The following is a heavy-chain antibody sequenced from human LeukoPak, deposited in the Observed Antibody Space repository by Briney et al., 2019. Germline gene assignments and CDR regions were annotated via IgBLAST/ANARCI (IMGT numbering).Heavy chain of an antibody. D-gene: IGHD3-3*01. V-gene: IGHV3-11*01. CDR2: ISSSGSTI. J-gene: IGHJ4*02. CDR3: ASGPLFWSGCISPSFDY. CDR1: GFTFSDYY. Sequence: GGSLRLSCAASGFTFSDYYMSWIRLAPGKGLEWVSYISSSGSTIYYADSVKGRFTISRDNAKNSLYLQMNSLRAEDTAVYYCASGPLFWSGCISPSFDYWGQGTLVTVSS.